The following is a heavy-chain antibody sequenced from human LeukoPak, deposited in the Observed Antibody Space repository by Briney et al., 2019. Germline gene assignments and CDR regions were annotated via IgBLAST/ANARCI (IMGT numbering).Heavy chain of an antibody. CDR2: MRYDGSNK. CDR3: AKDRDSYGYYPYYFDY. J-gene: IGHJ4*02. D-gene: IGHD3-22*01. V-gene: IGHV3-30*02. CDR1: GFTFSSYA. Sequence: GGSLRLSCPASGFTFSSYAMHWVRQAPGKGLEWVAFMRYDGSNKYYSDSVKGRFTISRDNSKNTLYLQMNSLRAEDTAVYYCAKDRDSYGYYPYYFDYWGQGTLVTVSS.